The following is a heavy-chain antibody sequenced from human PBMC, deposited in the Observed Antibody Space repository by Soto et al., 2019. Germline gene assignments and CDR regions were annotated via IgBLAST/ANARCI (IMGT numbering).Heavy chain of an antibody. J-gene: IGHJ4*02. Sequence: GESLKISCKGSGYSFTSYWIGWVRQMPGKGLEWMGTIYPGDSDTRYSPSFQGQVTISADKSISTAYLQWSSLKASDTAMYYCARHPPCGEGRVWVDYWGQGTLVTVSS. CDR3: ARHPPCGEGRVWVDY. CDR2: IYPGDSDT. CDR1: GYSFTSYW. D-gene: IGHD3-16*01. V-gene: IGHV5-51*01.